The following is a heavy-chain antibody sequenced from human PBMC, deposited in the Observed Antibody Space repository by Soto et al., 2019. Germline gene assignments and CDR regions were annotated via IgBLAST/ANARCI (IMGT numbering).Heavy chain of an antibody. V-gene: IGHV3-64*01. Sequence: GGSLRLSCAASGFTFSRYAMYWVRQAPGKGLECVSTISSNGGTTDYANSVKGRFTIPRDNSKNTLYLQMGSLRAEDMAVYYCARGHRDGYSFDPWGQGTLVTVSS. CDR1: GFTFSRYA. CDR2: ISSNGGTT. CDR3: ARGHRDGYSFDP. J-gene: IGHJ5*02. D-gene: IGHD5-12*01.